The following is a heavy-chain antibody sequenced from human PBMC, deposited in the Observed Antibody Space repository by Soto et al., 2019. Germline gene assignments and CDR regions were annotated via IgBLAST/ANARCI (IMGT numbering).Heavy chain of an antibody. D-gene: IGHD3-10*01. CDR1: GFMFSSYS. J-gene: IGHJ4*02. V-gene: IGHV3-21*01. CDR2: ITSENSYI. CDR3: ARDGGRLYRGDHYFDY. Sequence: GGSLRLSCAASGFMFSSYSMSWIRQAPGKGLEWVSLITSENSYIYYGDSVKGRFTISRDNAKRSLYLEMNSLTAEDTAIYYCARDGGRLYRGDHYFDYWGLGTLVTVSS.